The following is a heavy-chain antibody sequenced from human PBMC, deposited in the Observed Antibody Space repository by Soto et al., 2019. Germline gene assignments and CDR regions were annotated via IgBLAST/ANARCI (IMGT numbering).Heavy chain of an antibody. CDR1: GGTLSSYA. D-gene: IGHD5-18*01. V-gene: IGHV1-69*13. CDR3: KSEDTALYYCAMTAMINRDSSTSFDY. Sequence: SVKVSCKASGGTLSSYAISWVRQAPGQGLEWMRWSIPIFGTANYAQKFQGRVTITAPVKARFTISRDDSKNTVFLEMNSLKSEDTALYYCAMTAMINRDSSTSFDYWGRGTQVTVSS. J-gene: IGHJ4*02. CDR2: SIPIFGTA.